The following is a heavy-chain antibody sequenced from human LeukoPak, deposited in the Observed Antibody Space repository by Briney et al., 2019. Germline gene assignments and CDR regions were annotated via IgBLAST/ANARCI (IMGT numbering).Heavy chain of an antibody. CDR3: AKGGGTYDSSGPLGH. CDR1: GFTFSSYA. V-gene: IGHV3-23*01. Sequence: GSLRLSCAASGFTFSSYAMSWVRQAPGKGLEWVSAISGSGGSTYYADSVKGRFTISRDNSKNTLYLQMNSLTADDSAVYHCAKGGGTYDSSGPLGHWGQGTLVTVSS. D-gene: IGHD3-22*01. J-gene: IGHJ4*02. CDR2: ISGSGGST.